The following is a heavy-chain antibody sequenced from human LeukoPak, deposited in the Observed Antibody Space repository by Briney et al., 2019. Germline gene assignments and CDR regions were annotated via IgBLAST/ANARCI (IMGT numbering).Heavy chain of an antibody. CDR3: ARDSGTTGEVKFDP. CDR1: GFTFSTYA. V-gene: IGHV3-23*01. Sequence: PGGSLRLSCAASGFTFSTYAMSWVRQAPGKGLEWVSGISGSGGSTYYADSVKGRFTISRDNSKNTLYLQMNSLRADDTAVYYCARDSGTTGEVKFDPWGQGTLVTVSS. D-gene: IGHD3-10*01. CDR2: ISGSGGST. J-gene: IGHJ5*02.